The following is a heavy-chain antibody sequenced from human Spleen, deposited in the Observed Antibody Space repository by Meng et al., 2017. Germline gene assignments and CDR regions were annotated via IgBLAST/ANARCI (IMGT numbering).Heavy chain of an antibody. CDR1: GGSISSNNW. J-gene: IGHJ6*02. V-gene: IGHV4-4*02. CDR3: ARGRMRLPYYYAMDV. Sequence: SETLSLTCAVSGGSISSNNWWSWVRQSPGKGLEWIGEIYQSGSTNYNPSLRSRVTISVETSKNQFSLKLSSVTAADTAVYYCARGRMRLPYYYAMDVWGQGTTVTVSS. D-gene: IGHD4-11*01. CDR2: IYQSGST.